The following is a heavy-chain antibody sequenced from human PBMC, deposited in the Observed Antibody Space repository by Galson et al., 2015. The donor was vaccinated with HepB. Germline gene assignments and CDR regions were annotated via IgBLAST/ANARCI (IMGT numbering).Heavy chain of an antibody. J-gene: IGHJ6*02. CDR1: GFTFSNYA. Sequence: SLRLSCAASGFTFSNYAVHWVRQAPGKGLEWVAVVSYDGSNTYYADSVKGRFTISRDNSKNTLYLQMNSLRAEDTAMYYCTRDRRAIQPWSSGPYYYYYGMDVWGQGTTVTVSS. CDR3: TRDRRAIQPWSSGPYYYYYGMDV. D-gene: IGHD5-18*01. CDR2: VSYDGSNT. V-gene: IGHV3-30*04.